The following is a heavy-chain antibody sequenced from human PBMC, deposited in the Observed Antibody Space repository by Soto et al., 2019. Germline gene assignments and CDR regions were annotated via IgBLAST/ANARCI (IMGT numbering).Heavy chain of an antibody. D-gene: IGHD4-17*01. Sequence: GASVKVSCKASGYTFTSYDINWVRQATGQGLEWMGWMNPNSGNTGYAQKFQGRVTMTRNTSISTAYMELSSLRSEDTAVYYCAIPSREDDYDACDIWGQGTMVTVSS. CDR1: GYTFTSYD. V-gene: IGHV1-8*01. J-gene: IGHJ3*02. CDR3: AIPSREDDYDACDI. CDR2: MNPNSGNT.